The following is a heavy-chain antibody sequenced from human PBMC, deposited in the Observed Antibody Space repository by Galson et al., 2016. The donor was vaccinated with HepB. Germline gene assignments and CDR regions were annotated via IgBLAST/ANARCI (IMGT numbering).Heavy chain of an antibody. D-gene: IGHD7-27*01. CDR2: IKTDG. Sequence: SLRLSCAASGFTFSRHWMHWVRQAPGKGLVWVSRIKTDGTYADSLEGRFTSTRDNAKNTLYLDISSLRVEDTAIYYCARDGLGAFDLWGQGTMVTVSS. CDR1: GFTFSRHW. J-gene: IGHJ3*01. V-gene: IGHV3-74*01. CDR3: ARDGLGAFDL.